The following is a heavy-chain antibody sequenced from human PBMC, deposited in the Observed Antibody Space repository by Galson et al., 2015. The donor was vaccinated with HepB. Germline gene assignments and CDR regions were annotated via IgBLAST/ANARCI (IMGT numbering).Heavy chain of an antibody. V-gene: IGHV3-66*02. CDR2: IYSGGRT. J-gene: IGHJ6*02. CDR3: AGTGSGTYFSYFYGMDV. Sequence: SLRLSCAASGLDVSKNYMNWVRQAPGKGLESVSVIYSGGRTYYADAVKGRFIISRDNSQNTMYLQMNSLSAEDTAVYYCAGTGSGTYFSYFYGMDVWGQGTTVIVSS. CDR1: GLDVSKNY. D-gene: IGHD3-10*01.